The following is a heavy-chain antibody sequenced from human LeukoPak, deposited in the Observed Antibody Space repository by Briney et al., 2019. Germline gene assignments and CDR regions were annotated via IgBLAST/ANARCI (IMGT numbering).Heavy chain of an antibody. CDR3: AREEDGIQLIPFGY. Sequence: GGSLRPSCAASGFTFSSYSMNWVRQAPGKGLEWVSSISSSSSYIYYADSVKGRFTISRDNAKNSLYLQMNSLRAEDTAVYYCAREEDGIQLIPFGYWGQGTLVTVSS. CDR1: GFTFSSYS. CDR2: ISSSSSYI. D-gene: IGHD5-18*01. J-gene: IGHJ4*02. V-gene: IGHV3-21*01.